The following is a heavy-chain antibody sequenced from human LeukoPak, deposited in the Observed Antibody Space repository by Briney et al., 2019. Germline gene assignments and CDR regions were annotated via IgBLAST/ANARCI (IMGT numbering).Heavy chain of an antibody. CDR3: ARGDSGGYHYYGMDV. J-gene: IGHJ6*02. V-gene: IGHV4-61*02. D-gene: IGHD6-19*01. Sequence: PSQTLSLTCTVSGGSISSDSDYWSWIRQPAGKGLDWLWRIYISGSTNYNPSLKSRVTISLDTSKNQFSLKLSSVTAADTAVYYCARGDSGGYHYYGMDVWGQGTTVTVSS. CDR1: GGSISSDSDY. CDR2: IYISGST.